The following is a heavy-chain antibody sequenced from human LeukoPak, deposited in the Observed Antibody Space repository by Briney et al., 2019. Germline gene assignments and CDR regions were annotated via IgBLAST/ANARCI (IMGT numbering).Heavy chain of an antibody. CDR1: GYTFTSYG. D-gene: IGHD2-2*01. CDR3: ARDRPAKDIVVVPAASPLLGY. J-gene: IGHJ4*02. Sequence: GASVKVSCKASGYTFTSYGISWVRQAPGQGLEWMGWISAYNGNTNYAQKLQGRDTMTTDTSTSTAYMELRSLRSDDTAVYYCARDRPAKDIVVVPAASPLLGYWGQGTLVTVSS. CDR2: ISAYNGNT. V-gene: IGHV1-18*01.